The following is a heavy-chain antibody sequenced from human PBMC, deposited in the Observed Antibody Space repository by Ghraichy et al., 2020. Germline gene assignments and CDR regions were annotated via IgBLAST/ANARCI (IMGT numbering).Heavy chain of an antibody. CDR1: GGSFSGYY. V-gene: IGHV4-34*01. D-gene: IGHD2-2*01. CDR3: ARGLPGLWYMDV. J-gene: IGHJ6*03. CDR2: INHSGST. Sequence: SQTLSLTCAVYGGSFSGYYWSWIRQPPGKGLEWIGEINHSGSTNYNPSLKSRVTISVDTSKNQFSLKLSSVTAADTAVYYCARGLPGLWYMDVWGKGTTVTVSS.